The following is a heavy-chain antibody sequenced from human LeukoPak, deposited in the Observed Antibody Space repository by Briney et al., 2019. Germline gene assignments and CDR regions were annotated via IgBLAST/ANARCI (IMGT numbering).Heavy chain of an antibody. CDR1: GYSISSGYY. V-gene: IGHV4-38-2*02. CDR2: IYHSGST. Sequence: PSETLSLTCTVSGYSISSGYYWGWIRQPPGKGLEWIGSIYHSGSTYYNPSLKSRVTISVDTSKNQFSLKLSSVTAADTAVYYCARAGLSTGTTGASYAFDIWGQGTMVTVSS. J-gene: IGHJ3*02. CDR3: ARAGLSTGTTGASYAFDI. D-gene: IGHD1-1*01.